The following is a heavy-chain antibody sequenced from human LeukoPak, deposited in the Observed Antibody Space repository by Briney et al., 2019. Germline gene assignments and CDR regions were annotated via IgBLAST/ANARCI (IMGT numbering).Heavy chain of an antibody. Sequence: YTFXXXGIIWVRQASGQGREWMGGISAYNGNTNYAQKLQGRVTMTTDTSTSTAYMELRSLRSDDTAVYYCARVADPHAFDIWGQGTMVTVSS. J-gene: IGHJ3*02. V-gene: IGHV1-18*01. CDR1: YTFXXXG. CDR2: ISAYNGNT. CDR3: ARVADPHAFDI.